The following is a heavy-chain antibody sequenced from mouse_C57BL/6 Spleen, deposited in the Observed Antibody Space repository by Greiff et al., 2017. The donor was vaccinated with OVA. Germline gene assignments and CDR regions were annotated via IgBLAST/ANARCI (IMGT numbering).Heavy chain of an antibody. CDR1: GFSLTSYG. J-gene: IGHJ4*01. CDR3: ARNGITRAMDY. Sequence: QVQLKESGPGLVQPSQSLSITCTVSGFSLTSYGVHWVRQSPGKGLEWLGVIWSGGSTDYNAAFISRLSISKDNSKSQVFFKMNSLQADDTAIYYCARNGITRAMDYWGQGTSVTVSS. V-gene: IGHV2-2*01. CDR2: IWSGGST. D-gene: IGHD2-4*01.